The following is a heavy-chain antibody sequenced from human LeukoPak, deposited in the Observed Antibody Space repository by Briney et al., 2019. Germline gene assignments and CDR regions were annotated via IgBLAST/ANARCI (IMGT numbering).Heavy chain of an antibody. V-gene: IGHV3-23*01. Sequence: PGGSLRLSCAASGFTFSGYAMTWVRQAPGKGLEWVATISGPGSTTYYADSVKGRFTISRDNSQNTLYLQMNSLRAEDTAIYYCAKGLLTKTHGISWDPFDSWGQGTLVGVSS. CDR1: GFTFSGYA. D-gene: IGHD6-13*01. CDR2: ISGPGSTT. CDR3: AKGLLTKTHGISWDPFDS. J-gene: IGHJ4*02.